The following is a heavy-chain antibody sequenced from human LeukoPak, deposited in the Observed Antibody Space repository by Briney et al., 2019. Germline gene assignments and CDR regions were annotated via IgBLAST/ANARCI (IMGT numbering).Heavy chain of an antibody. CDR3: ARDLGDCSSTSCRPTNSNY. D-gene: IGHD2-2*01. J-gene: IGHJ4*02. Sequence: AGGSLRLSCAASGFTFSSYAMSWVRQAPGKGLEWVSAISGSGGSTYYADSVKGRFTISRDNSKNTLYLQMNSLRAEDTAVYYCARDLGDCSSTSCRPTNSNYWGQGTLVTVSS. CDR2: ISGSGGST. V-gene: IGHV3-23*01. CDR1: GFTFSSYA.